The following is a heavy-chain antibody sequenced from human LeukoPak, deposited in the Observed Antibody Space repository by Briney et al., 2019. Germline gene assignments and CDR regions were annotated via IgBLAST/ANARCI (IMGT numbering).Heavy chain of an antibody. J-gene: IGHJ4*02. CDR1: GGSISSYY. D-gene: IGHD2-15*01. CDR2: IYYSGST. Sequence: SETLSLTCTVSGGSISSYYWSWIRQPPGKGLEWIGYIYYSGSTNYNPSLKSRVTISVDTSKNKFSLKLSSVTAADMAVYYCVRCRCSVRVFDYWGQGTLVTVSS. V-gene: IGHV4-59*12. CDR3: VRCRCSVRVFDY.